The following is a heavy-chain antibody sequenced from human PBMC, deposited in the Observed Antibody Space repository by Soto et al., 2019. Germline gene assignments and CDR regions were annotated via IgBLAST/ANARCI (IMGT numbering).Heavy chain of an antibody. V-gene: IGHV1-18*01. CDR1: GYTFTRSG. Sequence: VASVKVSCKASGYTFTRSGISWVRQAPGQGLEWLGWINPDNGNTNYAQHLQGRVSLTTDTSTSTAYMDLRSLRSDDTAVYYCARDQGITTFLAYSTYYYCMDVWG. D-gene: IGHD3-10*01. CDR2: INPDNGNT. J-gene: IGHJ6*03. CDR3: ARDQGITTFLAYSTYYYCMDV.